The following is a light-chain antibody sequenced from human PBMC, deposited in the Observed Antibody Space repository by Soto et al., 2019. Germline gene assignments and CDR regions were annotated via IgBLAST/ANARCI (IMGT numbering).Light chain of an antibody. Sequence: DIVMTQSPDSLAESLGERATITCKSSQNILYSSNNKNYFAWYQQKPGQPPKLLIDWASIRKSGDPYRFSGSGSVTDFTRTISSLQAEDVAVYYCQQYYSTPWTCGQGTKVEIK. CDR1: QNILYSSNNKNY. J-gene: IGKJ1*01. V-gene: IGKV4-1*01. CDR2: WAS. CDR3: QQYYSTPWT.